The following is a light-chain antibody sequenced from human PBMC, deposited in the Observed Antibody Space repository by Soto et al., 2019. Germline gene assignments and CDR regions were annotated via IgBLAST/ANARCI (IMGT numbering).Light chain of an antibody. CDR3: SSYAGSNNFGV. J-gene: IGLJ2*01. V-gene: IGLV2-8*01. Sequence: QSALTQPPSASGSPGQSVTISCTGTSSDVGGYNYVSWYQQHPGKAPKLMIYEVSKRPSGVPDRFSGSKSGNTASLTGSGLQDEDEADYYCSSYAGSNNFGVFGGGTKLTVL. CDR2: EVS. CDR1: SSDVGGYNY.